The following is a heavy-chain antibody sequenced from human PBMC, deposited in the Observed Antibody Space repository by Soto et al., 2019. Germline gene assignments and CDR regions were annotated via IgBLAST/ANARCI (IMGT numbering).Heavy chain of an antibody. CDR1: GFTFSSDT. CDR2: ISTNGDTT. Sequence: GGSLRLSCLASGFTFSSDTMHWVRQAPGEGLDYVSSISTNGDTTFYADSVKGRFIISRDNSRNTLYLQMSGLRAEDTAIYHCVKDLSGTYSFDYWGQGT. CDR3: VKDLSGTYSFDY. V-gene: IGHV3-64D*08. J-gene: IGHJ4*02. D-gene: IGHD2-15*01.